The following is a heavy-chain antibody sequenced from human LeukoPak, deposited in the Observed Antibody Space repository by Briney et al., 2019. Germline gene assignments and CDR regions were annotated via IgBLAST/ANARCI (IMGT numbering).Heavy chain of an antibody. CDR1: GDSISSYY. CDR2: IYYSGST. Sequence: SETLSLTCTVSGDSISSYYWSWIRQPPGKGLEWIGSIYYSGSTYYNPSLKSRVTISVDTSKNQFSLKLSSVTAADTAVYYCARDGGYYYGSGSLIYFDYWGQGTLVTVSS. V-gene: IGHV4-59*12. CDR3: ARDGGYYYGSGSLIYFDY. J-gene: IGHJ4*02. D-gene: IGHD3-10*01.